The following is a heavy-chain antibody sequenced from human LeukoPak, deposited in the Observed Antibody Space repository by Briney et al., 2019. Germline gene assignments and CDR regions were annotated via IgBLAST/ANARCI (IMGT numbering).Heavy chain of an antibody. J-gene: IGHJ6*03. CDR3: AREEYSSSWYYGAGYYYYYMDV. CDR2: ISWNSGSI. D-gene: IGHD6-13*01. Sequence: PGRSLRLSCAASGFTFDDYAMHWVRQAPGKGLEWVSGISWNSGSIGYADSVKGRFTISRDNAKNSLYLQMNSLRAEDTAVYYCAREEYSSSWYYGAGYYYYYMDVWGKGTTVTVSS. CDR1: GFTFDDYA. V-gene: IGHV3-9*01.